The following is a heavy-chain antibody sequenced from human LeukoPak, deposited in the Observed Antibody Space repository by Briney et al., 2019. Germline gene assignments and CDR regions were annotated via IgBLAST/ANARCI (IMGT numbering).Heavy chain of an antibody. CDR2: IYYSGST. CDR3: ARGVRSSSYSSGWAYYYGMDV. V-gene: IGHV4-59*01. Sequence: SETLSLTCTVSGGSISSYYWSWIRQPPGKGLEWIGYIYYSGSTNYNPSLKSRVTISVDTSKHQFSLKLSSVTAADTAVYYCARGVRSSSYSSGWAYYYGMDVWGQGTTVTVSS. J-gene: IGHJ6*02. CDR1: GGSISSYY. D-gene: IGHD6-19*01.